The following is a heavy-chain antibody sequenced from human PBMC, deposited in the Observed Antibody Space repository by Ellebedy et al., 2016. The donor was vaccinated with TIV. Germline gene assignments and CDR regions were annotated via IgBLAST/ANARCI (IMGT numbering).Heavy chain of an antibody. J-gene: IGHJ4*02. V-gene: IGHV4-34*01. Sequence: GSLRLXXAVYGGSFSGYYWSWIRQPPGKGLEWIGEINHSGSTNYNPSLKSRVTISVDTSKNQFSPKLSSVTAADTAVYYCARGGSRITMVRGEIDYWGQGTLVTVSS. CDR3: ARGGSRITMVRGEIDY. D-gene: IGHD3-10*01. CDR1: GGSFSGYY. CDR2: INHSGST.